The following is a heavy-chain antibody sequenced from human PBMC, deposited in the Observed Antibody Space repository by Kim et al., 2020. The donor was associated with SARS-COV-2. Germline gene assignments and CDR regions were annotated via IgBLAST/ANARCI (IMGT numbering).Heavy chain of an antibody. CDR2: IKQDGSEK. D-gene: IGHD2-21*02. CDR1: GFTFSSYW. J-gene: IGHJ4*02. V-gene: IGHV3-7*03. Sequence: GGSLRLSCAASGFTFSSYWMSWVRQAPGKGLEWVANIKQDGSEKYYVDSVKGRFTISRDNAKNSLYLQMNSLRAEDTAVYYCAREGGGDLPPFDYWGQGTLVTVSS. CDR3: AREGGGDLPPFDY.